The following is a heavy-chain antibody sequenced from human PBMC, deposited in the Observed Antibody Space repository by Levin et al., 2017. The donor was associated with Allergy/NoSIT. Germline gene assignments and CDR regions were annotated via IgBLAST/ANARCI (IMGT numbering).Heavy chain of an antibody. CDR1: GFDFHIYV. Sequence: GESLKISCEASGFDFHIYVMNWVRQAPGKGLEWLSSITTASNYKYYVDSVRGRFVISRDNAKNSLYLQMNSLRAEDTAVYYCARSHPLTGTTHFSYQDGMDVWGQGTTVTVSS. CDR2: ITTASNYK. V-gene: IGHV3-21*01. D-gene: IGHD1/OR15-1a*01. J-gene: IGHJ6*02. CDR3: ARSHPLTGTTHFSYQDGMDV.